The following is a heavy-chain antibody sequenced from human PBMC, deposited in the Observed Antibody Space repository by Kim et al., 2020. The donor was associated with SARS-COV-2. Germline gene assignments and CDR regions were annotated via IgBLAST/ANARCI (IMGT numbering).Heavy chain of an antibody. CDR3: AKERHIVVVTASGGFDY. CDR1: GFTFSSYA. D-gene: IGHD2-21*02. J-gene: IGHJ4*02. CDR2: ISGSGGST. V-gene: IGHV3-23*01. Sequence: GGSLRLSCAASGFTFSSYAMSWVRQAPGKGLEWVSAISGSGGSTYYSDSVKGRFTISRDNSKHTLYLQMNSLRAEDTAVYYCAKERHIVVVTASGGFDYWGQGTLVTVSS.